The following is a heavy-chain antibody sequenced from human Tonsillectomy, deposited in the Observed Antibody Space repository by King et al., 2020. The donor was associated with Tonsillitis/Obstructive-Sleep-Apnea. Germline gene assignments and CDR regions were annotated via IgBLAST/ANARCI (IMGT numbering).Heavy chain of an antibody. J-gene: IGHJ3*02. CDR3: ARVGYDFWSGYTDEGAFDI. D-gene: IGHD3-3*01. CDR2: TYYIGST. V-gene: IGHV4-59*01. CDR1: GGSMDNYY. Sequence: VQLQDSGPGLVKPSETLSLTCTVSGGSMDNYYWSWIRQPPGKGLEWIGYTYYIGSTNYNPSLESRLTISVDTSKNQCSLKLNSVTAADTAVYYCARVGYDFWSGYTDEGAFDIWGQGKMVTVS.